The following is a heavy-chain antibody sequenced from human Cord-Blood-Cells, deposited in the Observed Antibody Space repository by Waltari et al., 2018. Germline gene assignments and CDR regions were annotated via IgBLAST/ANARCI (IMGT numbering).Heavy chain of an antibody. CDR3: ASQVGARDAFDI. CDR2: IYHSGDT. V-gene: IGHV4-38-2*01. Sequence: QVQLQESGPGLVKPSETLSLTCAVSGYSISSGYYWGWIRQPPGKGLEWIGSIYHSGDTYSNPALTSRVTISVDTSKNQFSLKLSSVTAADTAVYYCASQVGARDAFDIWGQGTMVTVSS. CDR1: GYSISSGYY. J-gene: IGHJ3*02. D-gene: IGHD1-26*01.